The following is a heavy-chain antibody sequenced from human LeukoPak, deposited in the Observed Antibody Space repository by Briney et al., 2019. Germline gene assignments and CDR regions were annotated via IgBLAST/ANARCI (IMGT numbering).Heavy chain of an antibody. J-gene: IGHJ3*02. D-gene: IGHD5-24*01. Sequence: ASVKVSCKASGYTFTSYYMHWVRQAPGQGLEWMGIINPSGGSTSYAQKFQGRVTMTRDMSTSTVYMELSSLRSEDTAIYYCARIRDGYNDAYGIWGQGTVVTVPS. V-gene: IGHV1-46*01. CDR2: INPSGGST. CDR1: GYTFTSYY. CDR3: ARIRDGYNDAYGI.